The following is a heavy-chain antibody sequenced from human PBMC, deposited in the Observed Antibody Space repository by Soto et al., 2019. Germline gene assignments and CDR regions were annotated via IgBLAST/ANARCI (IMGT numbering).Heavy chain of an antibody. CDR3: AREGYYSGSGTYSPPRYYGMDV. J-gene: IGHJ6*02. D-gene: IGHD3-10*01. CDR1: GYTFSSYG. Sequence: QVQLVQSGAEVKRAGASVKVSCKASGYTFSSYGLSWVRQASGQGLEWMGWISDYNGNTHYAQKFQGRVIMTTDTSTRTAYRELRSLGSDDTAVYFCAREGYYSGSGTYSPPRYYGMDVWGQGTTVTVSS. V-gene: IGHV1-18*01. CDR2: ISDYNGNT.